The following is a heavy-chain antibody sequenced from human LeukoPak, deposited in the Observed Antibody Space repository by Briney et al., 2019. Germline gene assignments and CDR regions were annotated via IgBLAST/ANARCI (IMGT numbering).Heavy chain of an antibody. CDR1: GYTFIRSG. J-gene: IGHJ3*02. D-gene: IGHD4-23*01. CDR3: ARDRDYGRNLYAFDI. V-gene: IGHV1-18*01. Sequence: VASVKVSCKASGYTFIRSGISWVRQAPGQGLEWMGWINTYNSNTNYAQQFQGRVTMTTDTSTSTAYMDLRSLRSDDTAVYYCARDRDYGRNLYAFDIWGQGTMVTVSS. CDR2: INTYNSNT.